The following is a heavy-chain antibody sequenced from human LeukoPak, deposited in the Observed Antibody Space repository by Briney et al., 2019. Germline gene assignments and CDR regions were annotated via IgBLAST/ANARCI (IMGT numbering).Heavy chain of an antibody. Sequence: GGSLRLSCAASGFTFSSYSMNWVRQAPGKGLEWVSSISSSSSYIYYADSVKGRFNISRDNAKNSLYLQMNSLRAEDTAVYYCATRGYSGYDSKLSRAFDIWGQGTMVTVSS. D-gene: IGHD5-12*01. CDR1: GFTFSSYS. J-gene: IGHJ3*02. CDR2: ISSSSSYI. V-gene: IGHV3-21*01. CDR3: ATRGYSGYDSKLSRAFDI.